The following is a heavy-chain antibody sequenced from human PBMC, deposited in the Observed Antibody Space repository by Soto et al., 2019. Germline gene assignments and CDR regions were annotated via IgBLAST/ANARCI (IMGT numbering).Heavy chain of an antibody. V-gene: IGHV3-33*01. CDR3: ARVPEAGRPLFDY. J-gene: IGHJ4*02. CDR2: IWYDGSNE. Sequence: GGSLRLSCAASGFIFSDFAMHWVRQAPGKGLEWVAEIWYDGSNEYYGDSVKGRFTISRDNSKNTLYLQLNSLRAEDTAVYYCARVPEAGRPLFDYWGQGAPVTVSS. CDR1: GFIFSDFA. D-gene: IGHD6-6*01.